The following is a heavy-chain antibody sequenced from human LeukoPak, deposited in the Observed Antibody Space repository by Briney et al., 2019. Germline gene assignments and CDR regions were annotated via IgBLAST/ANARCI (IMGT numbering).Heavy chain of an antibody. Sequence: GGSLRLSCAASGFTFSSYAMHWVRQAPGKGLEWVAVISYDGSNKYYADSVKGRFTISRDNSKNTLYLQMNSLRAEDTAVYYCARESPGVVVTSKYNWFDPWGQGTLVTVSS. D-gene: IGHD2-21*02. V-gene: IGHV3-30-3*01. CDR1: GFTFSSYA. CDR3: ARESPGVVVTSKYNWFDP. CDR2: ISYDGSNK. J-gene: IGHJ5*02.